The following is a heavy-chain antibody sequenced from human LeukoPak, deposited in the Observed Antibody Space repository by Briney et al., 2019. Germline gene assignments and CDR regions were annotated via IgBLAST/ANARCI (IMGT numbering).Heavy chain of an antibody. CDR3: ARDLGDIVVVPAKANYYYGMDV. D-gene: IGHD2-2*01. Sequence: PGGSLRLSCAASGFTFSSYAMHRVRRAPGKGLEWVAVISYDGSNKYYADSVKGRFTISRDNSKNTLYLQMNSLRAEDTAVYYCARDLGDIVVVPAKANYYYGMDVWGQGTTVTVSS. J-gene: IGHJ6*02. CDR1: GFTFSSYA. V-gene: IGHV3-30-3*01. CDR2: ISYDGSNK.